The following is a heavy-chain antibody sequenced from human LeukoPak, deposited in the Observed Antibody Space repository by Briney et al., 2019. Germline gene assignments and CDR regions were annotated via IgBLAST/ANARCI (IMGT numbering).Heavy chain of an antibody. D-gene: IGHD2-2*01. Sequence: ASVKVSCKASGYTFTGYYMHWVRQAPGQGLEWMGQINPNSGGTNYAQKFRGRVTMTRDTSISTAYMELSRLRSDDTAVYYCARDFVVVPAAMIQYNWFDPWGQGTLVTVSS. V-gene: IGHV1-2*06. CDR3: ARDFVVVPAAMIQYNWFDP. CDR2: INPNSGGT. CDR1: GYTFTGYY. J-gene: IGHJ5*02.